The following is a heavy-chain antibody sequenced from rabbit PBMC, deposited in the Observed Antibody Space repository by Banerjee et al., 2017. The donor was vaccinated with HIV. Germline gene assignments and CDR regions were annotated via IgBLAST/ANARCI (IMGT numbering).Heavy chain of an antibody. V-gene: IGHV1S47*01. Sequence: QEQLEESGGGLVKPEGSLTLTCKASGFDFSSNVMCWVRQAPGKRPEWIACIDNGDGSTYYASWVNGRFTISSDNAQNTVDLQMNSLTAADTATYFCARGGDPYIWDYFNLWGPGTLVTVS. J-gene: IGHJ4*01. D-gene: IGHD1-1*01. CDR2: IDNGDGST. CDR3: ARGGDPYIWDYFNL. CDR1: GFDFSSNV.